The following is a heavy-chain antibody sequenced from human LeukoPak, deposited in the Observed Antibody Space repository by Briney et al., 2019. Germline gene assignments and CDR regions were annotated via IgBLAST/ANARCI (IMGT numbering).Heavy chain of an antibody. Sequence: ASLKVSCKASGGTFSSYAISWVRQAPGQGLEWMGGIIPIFGTANYAQKFQGRVTITTDESTSTAYMELSSLRSEDTAVYYCARRLPGVGSWFDPWGQGTLVTVSS. CDR3: ARRLPGVGSWFDP. J-gene: IGHJ5*02. D-gene: IGHD4-11*01. CDR1: GGTFSSYA. CDR2: IIPIFGTA. V-gene: IGHV1-69*05.